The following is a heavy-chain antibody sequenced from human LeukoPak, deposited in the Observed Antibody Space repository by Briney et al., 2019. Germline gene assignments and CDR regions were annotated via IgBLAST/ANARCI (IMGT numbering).Heavy chain of an antibody. CDR3: AKDKAVAAAGYFDY. CDR2: ISWNSGSI. Sequence: PGRSLRLSCAASGFTFDDYAMHWVRQAPGKGLEWVSGISWNSGSIGYADSVKGRFTISRDNAENSLYLQMNSLRAEDTALYYCAKDKAVAAAGYFDYWGQGTLVTVSS. V-gene: IGHV3-9*01. J-gene: IGHJ4*02. D-gene: IGHD6-13*01. CDR1: GFTFDDYA.